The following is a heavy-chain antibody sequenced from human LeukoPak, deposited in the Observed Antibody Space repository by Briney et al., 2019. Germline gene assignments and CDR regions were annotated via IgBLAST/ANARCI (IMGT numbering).Heavy chain of an antibody. J-gene: IGHJ5*02. Sequence: ASVKVSCKACGYTFTGYYMHWVRQAPGQGLEWMGWINPNSGGTNYAQKFQGWVTMTRDTSISTAYMELSRLRSDDTAVYYCARGRYYDFWSGSVSGNWFDPWGQGTLVTVSS. V-gene: IGHV1-2*04. CDR2: INPNSGGT. CDR1: GYTFTGYY. D-gene: IGHD3-3*01. CDR3: ARGRYYDFWSGSVSGNWFDP.